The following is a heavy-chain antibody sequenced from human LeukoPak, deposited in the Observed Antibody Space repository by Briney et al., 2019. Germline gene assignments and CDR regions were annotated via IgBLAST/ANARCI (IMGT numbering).Heavy chain of an antibody. CDR1: GFTFSTYW. Sequence: GGSLRLSCAASGFTFSTYWMNWVRQAPGKGLEWVANIKQDGTEKYYVDSVKGRFTISRDNANNSLYLQMNSLRAEDTAVYYCARGYYPPEYWGPGALVTVSS. J-gene: IGHJ4*02. D-gene: IGHD1-26*01. CDR2: IKQDGTEK. CDR3: ARGYYPPEY. V-gene: IGHV3-7*05.